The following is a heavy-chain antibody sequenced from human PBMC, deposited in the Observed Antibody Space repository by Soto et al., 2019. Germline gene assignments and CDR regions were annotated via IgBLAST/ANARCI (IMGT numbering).Heavy chain of an antibody. CDR3: ASGHCSGDCYSDY. D-gene: IGHD2-21*02. CDR2: ISTGNSNT. Sequence: ASVKVSCKASGYTFTNYPMHWVRQAPGQGLEWLGWISTGNSNTKCSQRFQGRVTITWDTPATTTYIELTSLRSEDTAVYYCASGHCSGDCYSDYWGQGTLVTVSS. V-gene: IGHV1-3*04. CDR1: GYTFTNYP. J-gene: IGHJ4*02.